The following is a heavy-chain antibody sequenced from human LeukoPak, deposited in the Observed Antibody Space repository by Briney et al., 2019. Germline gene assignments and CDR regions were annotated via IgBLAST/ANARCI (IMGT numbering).Heavy chain of an antibody. CDR3: ASDKRPMIVVVDYFDY. V-gene: IGHV3-48*03. Sequence: QTGGSLRLSCAASGFTFSSYEMNWVRQAPGKGLEWVSYISSSGSTIYYADSVKGRFTISRDNAKNSLYLQMNSLRAEDTAVYYCASDKRPMIVVVDYFDYWGQGTLVTVSS. CDR2: ISSSGSTI. J-gene: IGHJ4*02. CDR1: GFTFSSYE. D-gene: IGHD3-22*01.